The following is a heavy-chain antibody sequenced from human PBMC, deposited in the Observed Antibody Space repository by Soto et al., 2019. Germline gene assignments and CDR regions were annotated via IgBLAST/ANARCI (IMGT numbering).Heavy chain of an antibody. CDR3: ARDRYSGSYYGFHYGMDV. CDR2: IYYSGST. J-gene: IGHJ6*02. CDR1: GGSVSSGSYY. D-gene: IGHD1-26*01. Sequence: SETLSLTCTVSGGSVSSGSYYWSWIRQPPGKGLEWIGYIYYSGSTNYDPSLKSRVTISVDTSKNQFSLKLSSVTAADTAVYYCARDRYSGSYYGFHYGMDVWGQGTTVTVSS. V-gene: IGHV4-61*01.